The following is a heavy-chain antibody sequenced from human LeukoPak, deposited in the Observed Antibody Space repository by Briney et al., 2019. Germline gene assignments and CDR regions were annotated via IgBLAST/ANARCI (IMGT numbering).Heavy chain of an antibody. Sequence: PGRSLRLSCAASGFTFSSYGMHWARQAPGKGLEWVAVISYDGSNKYYADSVKGRFTISRDNSKNTLYLQMNSLRAEDTAVYYCAIGSYLGYWGQGTLVTVSS. CDR2: ISYDGSNK. CDR3: AIGSYLGY. CDR1: GFTFSSYG. J-gene: IGHJ4*02. V-gene: IGHV3-30*03. D-gene: IGHD3-16*02.